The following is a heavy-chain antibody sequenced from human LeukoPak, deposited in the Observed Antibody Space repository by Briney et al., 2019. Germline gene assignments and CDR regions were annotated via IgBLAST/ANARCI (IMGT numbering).Heavy chain of an antibody. CDR1: GGSISSYY. D-gene: IGHD3-10*01. Sequence: SETLSLTCTVSGGSISSYYWSWIRQPPGKGLEWIGEIYHSGSTNYNPSLKSRVTISVDKSKNQFSLKLSSVTAADTAVYYCARSAYGSGSNYFDYWGQGTLVTVSS. V-gene: IGHV4-59*12. CDR3: ARSAYGSGSNYFDY. CDR2: IYHSGST. J-gene: IGHJ4*02.